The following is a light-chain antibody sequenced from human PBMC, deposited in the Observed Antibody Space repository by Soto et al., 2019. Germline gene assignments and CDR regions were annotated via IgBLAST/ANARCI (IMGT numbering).Light chain of an antibody. CDR1: QSVLHSSNNKDF. J-gene: IGKJ4*01. V-gene: IGKV4-1*01. CDR2: WAS. CDR3: QQSYSTPLT. Sequence: DIVMTQSPASLAVSLGERATINCKSSQSVLHSSNNKDFLAWYQQRPGQPPKLLIYWASTRESGVPDRFSGSGSGTDFTLTVSSLQAEDVAVYYCQQSYSTPLTFGGGTKVEI.